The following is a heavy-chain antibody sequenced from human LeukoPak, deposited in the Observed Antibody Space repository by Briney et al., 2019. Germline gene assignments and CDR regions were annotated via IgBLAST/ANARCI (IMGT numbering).Heavy chain of an antibody. CDR1: GFTFKNYA. V-gene: IGHV3-23*01. CDR2: ISDSGGDT. J-gene: IGHJ5*02. CDR3: ARGRNWFDP. Sequence: GGSLRLSCVDSGFTFKNYAMTWVRQAPGKGLEWVSVISDSGGDTYYADSVKGRFTISRDNSKNTLYLQMNSLRAEDTALYYCARGRNWFDPWGQGTLVTVSS.